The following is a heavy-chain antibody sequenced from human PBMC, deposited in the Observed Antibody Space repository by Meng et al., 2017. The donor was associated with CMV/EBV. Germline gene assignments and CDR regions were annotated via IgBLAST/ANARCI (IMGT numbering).Heavy chain of an antibody. CDR1: GGSISSYY. Sequence: SETLSLTCTVSGGSISSYYWSWIRQPPGKGLERIGYIYYSGSTNYNPSLKSRVTISVDTSKNQLSLKLSSVTAADTAVYYCARARSGWYNGQNYYYYGMDVWGQGTTVTVSS. CDR3: ARARSGWYNGQNYYYYGMDV. CDR2: IYYSGST. D-gene: IGHD6-19*01. V-gene: IGHV4-59*01. J-gene: IGHJ6*02.